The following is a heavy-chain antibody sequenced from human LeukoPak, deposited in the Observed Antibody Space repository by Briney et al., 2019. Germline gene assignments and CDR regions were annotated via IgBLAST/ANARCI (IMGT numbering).Heavy chain of an antibody. J-gene: IGHJ4*02. CDR1: GYTFTTYS. Sequence: ASVKVSCKASGYTFTTYSMHWVRQAPGQRLEWMGWVNVGNGNTKYSQKFQGRVTITRDTSASTGYMELSSLKSEDTAVYYCARDSAFADFWGQGTLVTVSS. V-gene: IGHV1-3*01. D-gene: IGHD3-16*01. CDR3: ARDSAFADF. CDR2: VNVGNGNT.